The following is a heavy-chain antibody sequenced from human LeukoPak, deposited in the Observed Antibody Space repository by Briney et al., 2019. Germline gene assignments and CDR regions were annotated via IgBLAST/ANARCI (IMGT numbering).Heavy chain of an antibody. J-gene: IGHJ4*02. CDR1: GYTFTTYS. Sequence: ASVKVSCKASGYTFTTYSMHWVRQAPGQRLEWMGWVNVGNGNTKYSQKFQGRVTITRDTSASTGYMELSSLKSEDTAVYYCARDSAFADFWGQGTLVTVSS. V-gene: IGHV1-3*01. D-gene: IGHD3-16*01. CDR3: ARDSAFADF. CDR2: VNVGNGNT.